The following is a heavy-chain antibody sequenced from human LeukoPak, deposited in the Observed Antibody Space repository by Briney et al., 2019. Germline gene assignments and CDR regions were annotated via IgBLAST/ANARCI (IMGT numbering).Heavy chain of an antibody. CDR2: ITPNADRT. CDR1: GFTFGSYG. V-gene: IGHV3-23*01. CDR3: AIMHGYYDGSGYWVQ. D-gene: IGHD3-22*01. Sequence: GGSLRLSCAASGFTFGSYGMSWVRRAPGKGLEWVSFITPNADRTSYADSVEGRFTISRGNPRNTLYMQMNSLRDEDTALYYCAIMHGYYDGSGYWVQWGQGTLVTVSS. J-gene: IGHJ1*01.